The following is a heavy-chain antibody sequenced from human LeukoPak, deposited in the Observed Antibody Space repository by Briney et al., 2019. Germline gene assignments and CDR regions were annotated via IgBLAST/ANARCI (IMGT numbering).Heavy chain of an antibody. J-gene: IGHJ3*02. CDR2: ISAYNGNT. D-gene: IGHD1-26*01. CDR1: GGTFSSYA. V-gene: IGHV1-18*01. CDR3: ARDNGVGIDAFDI. Sequence: ASVKVSCKASGGTFSSYAISWVRQAPGQGLEWMGWISAYNGNTNYAQKLQGRVTMTTDTSTSTAYMELRSLRSDDTAVYYCARDNGVGIDAFDIWGQGTMVTVSS.